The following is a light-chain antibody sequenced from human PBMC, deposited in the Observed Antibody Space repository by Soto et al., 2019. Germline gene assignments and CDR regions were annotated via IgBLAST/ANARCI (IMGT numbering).Light chain of an antibody. CDR3: QSYDSSLSLYV. CDR2: GNS. J-gene: IGLJ1*01. V-gene: IGLV1-40*01. CDR1: SSNIGAGYD. Sequence: VLTQPPSVSGAPVQRVTISCTGSSSNIGAGYDVHWYQQLPGTAPKLLIYGNSNRPSGVPDRFSGSKSGTSASLAITGLQAEDEADYYCQSYDSSLSLYVFGTGTKVTVL.